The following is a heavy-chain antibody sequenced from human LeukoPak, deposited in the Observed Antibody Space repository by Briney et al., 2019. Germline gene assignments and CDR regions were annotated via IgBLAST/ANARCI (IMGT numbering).Heavy chain of an antibody. CDR2: VSGGSRTT. D-gene: IGHD3-10*01. J-gene: IGHJ5*02. Sequence: GGSLRLSCAASGFTFSNFAMNWVRQAPGRGLEWVSGVSGGSRTTYYADSVKGRFTISRDNSKNILYLEMNSLRIDDTAVYYFAKSRGDPPGDWFDPWGQGTLVTVSS. CDR3: AKSRGDPPGDWFDP. V-gene: IGHV3-23*01. CDR1: GFTFSNFA.